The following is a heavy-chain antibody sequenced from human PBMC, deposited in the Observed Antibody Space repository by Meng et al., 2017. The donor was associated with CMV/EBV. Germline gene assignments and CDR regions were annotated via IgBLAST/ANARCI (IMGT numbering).Heavy chain of an antibody. CDR3: AKMAPRTTYWTGSDGFDV. Sequence: GSLRLSCSVSGHPISSGYFWGWIRQAPGKGLEWIGSIYPSGTAFYNPSLKSRVTISADTSNNRFSLRLSLVTAADTALYYCAKMAPRTTYWTGSDGFDVWGQGTMVAVSS. CDR1: GHPISSGYF. V-gene: IGHV4-38-2*01. CDR2: IYPSGTA. J-gene: IGHJ3*01. D-gene: IGHD2/OR15-2a*01.